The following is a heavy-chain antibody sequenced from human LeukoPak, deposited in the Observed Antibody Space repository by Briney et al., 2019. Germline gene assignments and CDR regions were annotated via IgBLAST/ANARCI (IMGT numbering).Heavy chain of an antibody. CDR2: LYSTGSP. Sequence: NPSQTLSLTCTVSGDSISNGNYYWTWIRQPAGKGLEWIGRLYSTGSPNYNPSLTSRVTISIDASKNQFSLKLSSVTVADTAVYYCARDRGITTARGVPSWFDPWGQGTLVTVSS. V-gene: IGHV4-61*02. J-gene: IGHJ5*02. D-gene: IGHD3-10*01. CDR1: GDSISNGNYY. CDR3: ARDRGITTARGVPSWFDP.